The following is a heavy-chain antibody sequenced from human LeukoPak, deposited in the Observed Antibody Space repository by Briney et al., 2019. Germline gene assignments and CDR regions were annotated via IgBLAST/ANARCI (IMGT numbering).Heavy chain of an antibody. J-gene: IGHJ4*02. V-gene: IGHV4-38-2*02. CDR3: ASSYYDSSGYRPFPF. Sequence: PSETLSPTCTVSGYSISSGYYWGWIRQPPGKGLEWIGSIYHSGSTYYNPSLKSRVTISVDTSKNQFSLKLSSVTAADTAVYYCASSYYDSSGYRPFPFWGQGTLVTVSS. CDR2: IYHSGST. CDR1: GYSISSGYY. D-gene: IGHD3-22*01.